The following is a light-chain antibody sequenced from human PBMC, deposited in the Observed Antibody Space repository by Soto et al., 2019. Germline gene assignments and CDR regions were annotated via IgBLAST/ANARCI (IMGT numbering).Light chain of an antibody. Sequence: QSVLTQPPSVSGAPGQRVTISCTGSSSNIGAGYDVHWYQQLPGTAPKLFIYGNSNRPSGVPDRFSGSKSGTSASLAITGLQAEDEADYYCQSYDSSLKVVFGGGTKLTVL. CDR2: GNS. V-gene: IGLV1-40*01. CDR1: SSNIGAGYD. J-gene: IGLJ2*01. CDR3: QSYDSSLKVV.